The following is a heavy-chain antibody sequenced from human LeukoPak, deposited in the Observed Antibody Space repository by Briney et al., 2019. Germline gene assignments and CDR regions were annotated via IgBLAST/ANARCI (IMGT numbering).Heavy chain of an antibody. CDR2: INVYNDNT. D-gene: IGHD3-3*01. CDR3: ARDRYDFYLDY. CDR1: GYTFSSYG. Sequence: ASVKVSCKSSGYTFSSYGITWVRQAPGQGLEWMGWINVYNDNTNYAQRFQGRVTMTTDRSTNTAHMELRSLRSDDTAVYYCARDRYDFYLDYWGQGTLVTVSS. V-gene: IGHV1-18*01. J-gene: IGHJ4*02.